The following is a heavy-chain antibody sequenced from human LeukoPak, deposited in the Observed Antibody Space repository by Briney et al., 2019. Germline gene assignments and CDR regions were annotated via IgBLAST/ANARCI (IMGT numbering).Heavy chain of an antibody. J-gene: IGHJ4*02. D-gene: IGHD5-18*01. CDR3: GRGRIQLWPYRPYYFDY. Sequence: ASQTLSLTCAVYGGFFSGYYWSWIRQPPGKGLEWIGEINHSGSTNYNPSLKSRVTISVDESQDQFSRKLSSWTAADRACSNCGRGRIQLWPYRPYYFDYWGQGTLVTVSS. CDR1: GGFFSGYY. V-gene: IGHV4-34*01. CDR2: INHSGST.